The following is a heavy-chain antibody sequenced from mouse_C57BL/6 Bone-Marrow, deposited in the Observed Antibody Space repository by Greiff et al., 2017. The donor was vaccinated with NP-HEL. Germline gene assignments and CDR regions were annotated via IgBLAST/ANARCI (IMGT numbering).Heavy chain of an antibody. CDR1: GFSFNTYA. V-gene: IGHV10-1*01. D-gene: IGHD1-1*01. CDR3: VRQGNYYGSSSDFDV. Sequence: EVKLMESGGGLVQPKGSLKLSCAASGFSFNTYAMNWVRQAPGKGLEWVARIRSKSNNYATYYADSVKDRFTISRDDSESMLYLQMNNLKTEDTAMYYCVRQGNYYGSSSDFDVWGTGTTVTVSS. CDR2: IRSKSNNYAT. J-gene: IGHJ1*03.